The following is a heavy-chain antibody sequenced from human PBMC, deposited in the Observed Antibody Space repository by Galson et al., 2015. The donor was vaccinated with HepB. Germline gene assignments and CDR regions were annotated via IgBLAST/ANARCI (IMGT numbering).Heavy chain of an antibody. CDR3: ARDRSETYYYDSSGPLYGMDV. Sequence: SVKVSCKASGGTFSSYTISWVRQAPGQGLEWMRRIIPILGIANYAQKFQGRVTITADKSTSTAYMELSSLRSEDTAVYYCARDRSETYYYDSSGPLYGMDVWGQGTTVTVSS. CDR2: IIPILGIA. CDR1: GGTFSSYT. D-gene: IGHD3-22*01. J-gene: IGHJ6*02. V-gene: IGHV1-69*04.